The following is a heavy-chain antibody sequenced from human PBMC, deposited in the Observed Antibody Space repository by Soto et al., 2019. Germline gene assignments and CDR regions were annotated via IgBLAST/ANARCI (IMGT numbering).Heavy chain of an antibody. Sequence: GGSLRLSCAASGFTFSDHYMDWVRQAPGKGLEWVGRTRNKANSYTTEYAASVKGRFTISRDDSKNSLYLQMNSLKTEDTAVYYCARSARYCSGGSCYAFSYYFDYWGQGTLVTVSS. CDR2: TRNKANSYTT. J-gene: IGHJ4*02. D-gene: IGHD2-15*01. V-gene: IGHV3-72*01. CDR3: ARSARYCSGGSCYAFSYYFDY. CDR1: GFTFSDHY.